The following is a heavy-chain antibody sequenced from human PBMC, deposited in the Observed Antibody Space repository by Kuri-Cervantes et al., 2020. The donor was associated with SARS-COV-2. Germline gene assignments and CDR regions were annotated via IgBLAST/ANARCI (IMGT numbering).Heavy chain of an antibody. CDR3: ATDSYYYYYMDV. CDR2: ISAYNGNT. CDR1: GYTFTSYG. Sequence: ASVKVSCKASGYTFTSYGISWVRQAPGQGLEWMGWISAYNGNTIYAQKFQGRVTMTEDTSTDTAYMELSSLRSEDTAVYYCATDSYYYYYMDVWGKGTTVTVSS. J-gene: IGHJ6*03. V-gene: IGHV1-18*01.